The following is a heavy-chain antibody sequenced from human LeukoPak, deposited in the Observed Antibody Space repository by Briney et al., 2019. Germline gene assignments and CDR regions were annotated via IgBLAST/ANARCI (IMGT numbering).Heavy chain of an antibody. CDR2: IYHSGST. Sequence: SETLSLTCAVSGGSISSSSNWWSWVRQPPGKGLEWIGEIYHSGSTYYNPSLKSRVTLSVDMSKNQFSLNLSSVTAADTAVYYCARQTHYHYYDSSGYYYGSVGYWFDPWGQGTLVTVSS. CDR1: GGSISSSSNW. CDR3: ARQTHYHYYDSSGYYYGSVGYWFDP. J-gene: IGHJ5*02. V-gene: IGHV4-4*02. D-gene: IGHD3-22*01.